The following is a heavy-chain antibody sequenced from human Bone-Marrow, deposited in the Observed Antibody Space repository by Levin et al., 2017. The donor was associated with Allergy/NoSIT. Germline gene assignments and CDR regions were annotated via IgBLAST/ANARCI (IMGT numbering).Heavy chain of an antibody. V-gene: IGHV3-74*01. D-gene: IGHD2-8*01. Sequence: GGSLRLSCAASGFTFGSYRMHWVRQGPGEGLVWVSRILSDGGETTYADSVEGRFTISRDNARTTLYLQMNSLRVEDTAVYYCARDPGFNGHDWYFDLWGRGTLVTVSS. CDR3: ARDPGFNGHDWYFDL. CDR2: ILSDGGET. J-gene: IGHJ2*01. CDR1: GFTFGSYR.